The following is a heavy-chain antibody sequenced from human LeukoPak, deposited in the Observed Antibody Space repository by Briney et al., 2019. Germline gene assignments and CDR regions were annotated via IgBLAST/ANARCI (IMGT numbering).Heavy chain of an antibody. D-gene: IGHD1-26*01. Sequence: PGRSLRLSCAASGFTFSSYAMHWVRQAPGKGLKWLTVISYDGNNKYYADSLRGRFTISRDNSKDTLHLQMNSLRAEDTAVYYCARDREVGPTYWFDPWGQGTLVTVSS. CDR3: ARDREVGPTYWFDP. V-gene: IGHV3-30*04. J-gene: IGHJ5*02. CDR1: GFTFSSYA. CDR2: ISYDGNNK.